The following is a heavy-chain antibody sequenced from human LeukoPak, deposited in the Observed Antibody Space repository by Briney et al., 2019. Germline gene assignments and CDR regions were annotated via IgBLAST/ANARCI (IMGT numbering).Heavy chain of an antibody. D-gene: IGHD3-9*01. Sequence: EPGRSLRLSCAASGFTFSSYGMHWVRQAPGKGLEWVAVISYDGSNKYYADSVKGRFTISRDNSKNTLYLQMNSLRAEDTAVYYCARDLGTYYDILTGYRPLDYWGQGTLVTVSS. CDR2: ISYDGSNK. CDR1: GFTFSSYG. V-gene: IGHV3-30*03. J-gene: IGHJ4*02. CDR3: ARDLGTYYDILTGYRPLDY.